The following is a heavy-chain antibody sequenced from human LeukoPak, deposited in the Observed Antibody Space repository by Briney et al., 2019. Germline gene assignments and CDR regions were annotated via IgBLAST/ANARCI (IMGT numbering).Heavy chain of an antibody. CDR1: GGSISSYY. CDR3: ARGGDYYAFDM. V-gene: IGHV4-4*07. CDR2: IYTSEST. J-gene: IGHJ3*02. Sequence: SETLSLTCTVSGGSISSYYWSWIRQPPGKGLEWIGRIYTSESTNYNPSLKSRVTMSVDTSKSQFSLKLSSMTAADTAVYYCARGGDYYAFDMWGQGTMVTVSS. D-gene: IGHD1-26*01.